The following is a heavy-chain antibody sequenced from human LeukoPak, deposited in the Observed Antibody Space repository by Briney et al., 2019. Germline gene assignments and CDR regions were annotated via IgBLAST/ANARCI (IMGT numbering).Heavy chain of an antibody. CDR1: GYSFTSYW. CDR3: ARHLAESAAAGEFDY. CDR2: IDPSDSYT. D-gene: IGHD6-13*01. V-gene: IGHV5-10-1*01. Sequence: GESLKISCKGSGYSFTSYWVSWVRQMPGKGLEWMGRIDPSDSYTNYSPSFQGHVTISADKSISTAYLQWSSLKASDTAMYYCARHLAESAAAGEFDYWGQGTLVTVSS. J-gene: IGHJ4*02.